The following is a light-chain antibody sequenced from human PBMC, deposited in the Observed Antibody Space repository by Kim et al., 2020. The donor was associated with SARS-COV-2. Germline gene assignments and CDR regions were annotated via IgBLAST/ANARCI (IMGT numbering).Light chain of an antibody. Sequence: ASVKLTCTLSSAHSSYAIAWHQQQPEKGPRYLMYLDSDGSQSKGDGIPDRFPGSSSGAERYLTISSLQSEDEADYYCQTWGTGFRVFGGGTKVTVL. CDR3: QTWGTGFRV. V-gene: IGLV4-69*01. CDR2: LDSDGSQ. J-gene: IGLJ3*02. CDR1: SAHSSYA.